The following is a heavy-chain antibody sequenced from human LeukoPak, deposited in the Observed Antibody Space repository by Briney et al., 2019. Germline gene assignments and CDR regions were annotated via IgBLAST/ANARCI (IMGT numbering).Heavy chain of an antibody. CDR2: MNPNSGNT. CDR1: GYTFTGYY. V-gene: IGHV1-8*02. D-gene: IGHD5-12*01. Sequence: ASVKVSCKASGYTFTGYYMHWVRQATGQGLEWMGWMNPNSGNTGYAQKFQGRVTMTRNTSISTAYMELSSLRSEDTAVYYCASGNSGYDLGLGYWGQGTLVTVSS. J-gene: IGHJ4*02. CDR3: ASGNSGYDLGLGY.